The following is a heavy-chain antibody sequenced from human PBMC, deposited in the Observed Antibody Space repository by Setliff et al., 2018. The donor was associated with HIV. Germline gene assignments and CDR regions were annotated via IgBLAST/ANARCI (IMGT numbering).Heavy chain of an antibody. J-gene: IGHJ5*02. Sequence: PSVKVSCKASGFTFTCYYIHWVRQAPGQGLEWMGWITPNSGGTNYAQKFQGRVTMTRDTYISTAYMELSRLRSDDTAVYYCARDLGYSSSSGWFDPWGQGTLVTVSS. V-gene: IGHV1-2*02. CDR1: GFTFTCYY. D-gene: IGHD6-6*01. CDR3: ARDLGYSSSSGWFDP. CDR2: ITPNSGGT.